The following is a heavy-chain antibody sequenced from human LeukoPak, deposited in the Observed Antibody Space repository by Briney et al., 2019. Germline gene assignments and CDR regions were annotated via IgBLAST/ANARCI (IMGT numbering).Heavy chain of an antibody. V-gene: IGHV4-61*02. CDR3: ARDRENIVRVPGAKRKTWYFDY. CDR1: GGLVGSGSYC. D-gene: IGHD2-2*01. J-gene: IGHJ4*02. Sequence: SQTLSLTCTVSGGLVGSGSYCWSWIRQPAGKGLEWIGRMYTSGSTNYHPSLKSRVTISVDTSKNQSSLKLSSVTAADTAVYYCARDRENIVRVPGAKRKTWYFDYWGQGTLVTVSS. CDR2: MYTSGST.